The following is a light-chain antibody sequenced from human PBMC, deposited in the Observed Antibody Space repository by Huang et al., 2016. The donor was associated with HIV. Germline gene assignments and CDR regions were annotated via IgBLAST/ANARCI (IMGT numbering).Light chain of an antibody. V-gene: IGKV1-5*03. CDR3: QHYNSFPWT. Sequence: DIQMTQSSVSLSASVGDRVTITCRASQSIGTWLAWYQQKAGKAPNLLIYEASTLETGVPSRFSGAGSGTEFTLTISSLQPDDCATYYCQHYNSFPWTFGQGTKVEV. J-gene: IGKJ1*01. CDR2: EAS. CDR1: QSIGTW.